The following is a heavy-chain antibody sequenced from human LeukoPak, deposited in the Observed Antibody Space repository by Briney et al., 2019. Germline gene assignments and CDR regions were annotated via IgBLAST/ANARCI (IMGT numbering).Heavy chain of an antibody. J-gene: IGHJ4*02. Sequence: PGGSLRLSCVVSGFIFSSYDMHWVRQAPGKGLEWVALIRFDGSNGYYTDSVKGRFTISRDNSKNTLYLHMSSLRTEDTAVYYCARVFRGYYFDYWGQGTLVTVSS. CDR2: IRFDGSNG. D-gene: IGHD2-15*01. CDR1: GFIFSSYD. CDR3: ARVFRGYYFDY. V-gene: IGHV3-30*02.